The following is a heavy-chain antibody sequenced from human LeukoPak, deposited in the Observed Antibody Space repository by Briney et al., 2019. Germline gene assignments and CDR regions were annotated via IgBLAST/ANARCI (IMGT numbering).Heavy chain of an antibody. D-gene: IGHD3-10*01. J-gene: IGHJ6*02. CDR3: ADLSITMVRGRGYYYGMDV. CDR1: GYTFTGYY. V-gene: IGHV1-69*02. Sequence: SVKVSCKASGYTFTGYYMHWVRQAPGQGLEWMGRIIPILGIANYAQKFQGRVTITADKSTSTAYMELSSLRSEDTAVYYCADLSITMVRGRGYYYGMDVWGQGTTVTVSS. CDR2: IIPILGIA.